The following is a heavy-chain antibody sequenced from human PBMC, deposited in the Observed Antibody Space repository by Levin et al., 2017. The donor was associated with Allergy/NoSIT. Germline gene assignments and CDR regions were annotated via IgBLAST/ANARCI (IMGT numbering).Heavy chain of an antibody. CDR2: ISYDGSNK. CDR3: AREGKAIAFDY. D-gene: IGHD6-13*01. CDR1: GFTFSSYA. J-gene: IGHJ4*02. Sequence: PGGSLRLSCAASGFTFSSYAMHWVRQAPGKGLEWVAVISYDGSNKYYADSVKGRFTISRDNSKNTLYLQMNSLRAEDTAVYYCAREGKAIAFDYWGQGTLVTVSS. V-gene: IGHV3-30*04.